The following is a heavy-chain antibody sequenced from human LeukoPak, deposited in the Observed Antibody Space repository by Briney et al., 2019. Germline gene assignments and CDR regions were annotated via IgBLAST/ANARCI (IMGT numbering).Heavy chain of an antibody. D-gene: IGHD5/OR15-5a*01. CDR2: ISGSGDST. Sequence: PGGSLRLSCAASGFTFRSYAMTWVRQAPGKGLEWVSVISGSGDSTYYADSVKGRFTISRDNSKNTLYLQMNSLRAEDTAVYYCAKLLISVHDAFDIWGQGTTVIVSS. J-gene: IGHJ3*02. CDR1: GFTFRSYA. CDR3: AKLLISVHDAFDI. V-gene: IGHV3-23*01.